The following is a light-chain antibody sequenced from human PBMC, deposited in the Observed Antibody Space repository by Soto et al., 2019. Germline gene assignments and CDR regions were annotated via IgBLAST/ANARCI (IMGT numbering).Light chain of an antibody. J-gene: IGKJ5*01. CDR3: QQRSNWPPIT. CDR1: QSVSSY. V-gene: IGKV3-11*01. Sequence: EIVLTQTSTTLSLSPGERATLSYRASQSVSSYLAWYQQKPGPAPRLLIYDASNRATGIPARFSGSGSGTDFTLTISSLEPEDFAVYYCQQRSNWPPITFGQGTRLEIK. CDR2: DAS.